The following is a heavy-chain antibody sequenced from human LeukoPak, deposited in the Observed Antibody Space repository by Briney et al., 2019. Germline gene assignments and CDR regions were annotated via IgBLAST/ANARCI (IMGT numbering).Heavy chain of an antibody. CDR1: GFTFGAYA. D-gene: IGHD6-13*01. CDR3: AKPLSLTAGWHCDS. CDR2: IWSDGSAK. J-gene: IGHJ4*02. V-gene: IGHV3-33*06. Sequence: GGSLRLSCAASGFTFGAYAMHWVRRAPGKGLEWVAVIWSDGSAKYYADSVKGRFTISRDSSKNTLYLQMNSLRAEDTAIYYCAKPLSLTAGWHCDSWGQGTLVTVSS.